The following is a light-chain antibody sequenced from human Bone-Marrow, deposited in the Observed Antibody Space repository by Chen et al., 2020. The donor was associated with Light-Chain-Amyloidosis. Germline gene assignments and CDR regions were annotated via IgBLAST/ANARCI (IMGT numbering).Light chain of an antibody. J-gene: IGLJ3*02. Sequence: SYVLTQPSSVSVAPGQTATIACGGNNIGSTSVHWYQPTPGHAPLLVVYDDSDRPSGIPERLSGSNSGNTATLTISRVEAGDEADYYCQVWDRSSDRPVFGGGTKLTVL. V-gene: IGLV3-21*02. CDR2: DDS. CDR3: QVWDRSSDRPV. CDR1: NIGSTS.